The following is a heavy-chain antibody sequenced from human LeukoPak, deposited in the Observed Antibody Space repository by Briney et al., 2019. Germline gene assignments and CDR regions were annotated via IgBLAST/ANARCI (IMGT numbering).Heavy chain of an antibody. CDR3: ARRNSNYPIDT. V-gene: IGHV4-38-2*01. J-gene: IGHJ5*02. CDR1: GYSISSGYY. Sequence: SETLSLTCAVSGYSISSGYYWAWIRQPPGKGLEWIGNVFHTGNTYYNPSLKSRLTISVDTSNNQFSLRLSSVTSADTAVYFCARRNSNYPIDTWGQGTLVTVSS. D-gene: IGHD4-11*01. CDR2: VFHTGNT.